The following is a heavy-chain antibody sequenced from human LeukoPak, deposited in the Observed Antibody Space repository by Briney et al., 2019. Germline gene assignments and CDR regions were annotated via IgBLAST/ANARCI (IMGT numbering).Heavy chain of an antibody. CDR3: ARDGAAYVDFGGSYPREPFDY. J-gene: IGHJ4*02. V-gene: IGHV3-11*04. D-gene: IGHD3-16*01. CDR2: ISAAGDSI. CDR1: GFTFSDYY. Sequence: GGSLRLSCAASGFTFSDYYMSWIRQAPGKGLEWVSYISAAGDSIYYADSLKGRFIVSRDNAKNSLSLQMNNLRAEDTAVYYCARDGAAYVDFGGSYPREPFDYWGQGTLVTVSS.